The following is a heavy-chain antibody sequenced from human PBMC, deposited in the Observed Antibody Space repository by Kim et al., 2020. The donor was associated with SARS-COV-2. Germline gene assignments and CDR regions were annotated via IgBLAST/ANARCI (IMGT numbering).Heavy chain of an antibody. D-gene: IGHD2-15*01. J-gene: IGHJ4*02. V-gene: IGHV1-18*01. Sequence: GNTNYAQKLQGRVTMTTDTSTSTAYMELRSLRSDDTAVYYCARAGGYFDYWGQGTLVTVSS. CDR2: GNT. CDR3: ARAGGYFDY.